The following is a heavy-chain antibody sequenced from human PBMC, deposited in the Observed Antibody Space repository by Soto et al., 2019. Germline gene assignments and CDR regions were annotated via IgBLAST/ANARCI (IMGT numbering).Heavy chain of an antibody. CDR2: ISYDGSNK. Sequence: GESLKISCAASGFTFSSYGMHWVRQAPGKGLEWVAVISYDGSNKYYADSVKGRFTISRDNSKNTLYLQMNSLRAEDTAVYYCAKDPGGYCSGGSCYVTYYFDYWGQGTLVTVSS. J-gene: IGHJ4*02. D-gene: IGHD2-15*01. CDR1: GFTFSSYG. V-gene: IGHV3-30*18. CDR3: AKDPGGYCSGGSCYVTYYFDY.